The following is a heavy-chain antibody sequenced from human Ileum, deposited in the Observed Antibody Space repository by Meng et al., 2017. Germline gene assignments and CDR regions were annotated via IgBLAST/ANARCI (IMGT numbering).Heavy chain of an antibody. Sequence: EGQRVGAGGGLIQPGAYLHLCWSAYEFRFSDLSMHWARQTSGKGLEWVGHIRSKPNNYATAYAASVKGRFTISRDESKNTAYLQMSSLKTEDTAVYYCTRLYSAGWGQGALVTVSS. J-gene: IGHJ4*02. D-gene: IGHD2-21*01. CDR3: TRLYSAG. V-gene: IGHV3-73*01. CDR1: EFRFSDLS. CDR2: IRSKPNNYAT.